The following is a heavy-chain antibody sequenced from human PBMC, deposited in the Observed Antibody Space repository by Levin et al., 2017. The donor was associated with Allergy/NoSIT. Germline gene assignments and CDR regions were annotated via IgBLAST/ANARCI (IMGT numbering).Heavy chain of an antibody. J-gene: IGHJ4*02. V-gene: IGHV4-31*03. Sequence: SCSVSGDSVNKGGSYWTWIRQHPGKGLEWIGNVYFTGHTFYNPSLKSRLSISSDSATNQFYLDLTSVTAADTAVYYCATGELWFDYWGQGTLVTVSS. D-gene: IGHD5-18*01. CDR3: ATGELWFDY. CDR2: VYFTGHT. CDR1: GDSVNKGGSY.